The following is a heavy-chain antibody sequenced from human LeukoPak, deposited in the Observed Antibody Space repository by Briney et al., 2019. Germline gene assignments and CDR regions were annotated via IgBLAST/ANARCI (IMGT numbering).Heavy chain of an antibody. CDR3: ARAPMVRGDPSYMDV. CDR2: IYTSGST. Sequence: PSETLSLTCTVSGGSISSYYWSWIRQPPGKGLEWIGRIYTSGSTNYNPSLKSRVTISVDTSKNQFSLKLSSVTAADTAVYYCARAPMVRGDPSYMDVWGKGTTVTISS. V-gene: IGHV4-4*08. CDR1: GGSISSYY. J-gene: IGHJ6*03. D-gene: IGHD3-10*01.